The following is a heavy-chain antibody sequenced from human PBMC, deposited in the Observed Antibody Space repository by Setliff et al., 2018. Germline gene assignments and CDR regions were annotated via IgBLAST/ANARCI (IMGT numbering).Heavy chain of an antibody. Sequence: PSETLSLTCAVYGGSFSGYYWSWIRQPPGKGLEWIGEINHSGSTNYNPSLKSRVTISVDTSKNQFSLKVSSVTAADTAVYYCARGVAAAGPFDYWGQGTLVTVSS. CDR3: ARGVAAAGPFDY. J-gene: IGHJ4*02. D-gene: IGHD6-13*01. V-gene: IGHV4-34*01. CDR1: GGSFSGYY. CDR2: INHSGST.